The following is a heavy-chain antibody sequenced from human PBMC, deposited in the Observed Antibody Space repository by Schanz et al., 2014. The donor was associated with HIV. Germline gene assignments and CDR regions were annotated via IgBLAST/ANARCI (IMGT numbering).Heavy chain of an antibody. CDR2: ISAYNGNI. Sequence: QVQLVQSGAEVKKPGASVKVSCKASGYTFTTNDINWVRQATGQGLEWMGWISAYNGNINYAQTLQGRVTMTTDTSTSTAYMELRSLRSDDTAVYYCARSASVISSGWCSGNACYSGAFHSWGQGSLVIVSS. D-gene: IGHD2-15*01. J-gene: IGHJ4*02. V-gene: IGHV1-18*01. CDR3: ARSASVISSGWCSGNACYSGAFHS. CDR1: GYTFTTND.